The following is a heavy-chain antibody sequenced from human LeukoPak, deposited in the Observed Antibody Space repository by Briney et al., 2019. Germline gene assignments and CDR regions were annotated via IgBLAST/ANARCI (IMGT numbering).Heavy chain of an antibody. CDR1: GGSISSSSYY. Sequence: SETLSLTCTVSGGSISSSSYYWGWIRQPPGKGLEWIGSIYYSGSTYYNPSLKSRVTISVDTSKNQFSLKLSSVTAADTAVYYCAKVGKTENYYGSGRFSYYYYMDVWGKGATVTISS. J-gene: IGHJ6*03. V-gene: IGHV4-39*01. CDR2: IYYSGST. D-gene: IGHD3-10*01. CDR3: AKVGKTENYYGSGRFSYYYYMDV.